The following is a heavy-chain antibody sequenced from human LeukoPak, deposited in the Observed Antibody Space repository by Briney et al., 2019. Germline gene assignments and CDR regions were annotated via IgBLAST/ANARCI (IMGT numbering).Heavy chain of an antibody. CDR2: INPNSGGT. V-gene: IGHV1-2*02. D-gene: IGHD6-19*01. J-gene: IGHJ5*02. CDR3: ARDRRAVPFDP. CDR1: GYTFTGYY. Sequence: ASVKVSCKASGYTFTGYYMHWVRQAPGQGLEWMGWINPNSGGTKYAQKFQGRVTMTRDTSISTAYMELSRLRSDDTAVYYCARDRRAVPFDPWGQGTLVTVSS.